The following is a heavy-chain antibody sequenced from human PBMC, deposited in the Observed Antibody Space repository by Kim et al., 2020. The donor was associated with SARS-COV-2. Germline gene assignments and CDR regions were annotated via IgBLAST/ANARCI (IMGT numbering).Heavy chain of an antibody. D-gene: IGHD1-26*01. CDR3: ASQGAGAIPIDY. CDR2: IDPSDSYT. J-gene: IGHJ4*02. Sequence: GESLKISCKGSGYSFTSYWISWVRQMPGKGLEWMGRIDPSDSYTNYSPSFQGHVTISADKSISTAYLQWSSLKASDTAMYYCASQGAGAIPIDYWGQGTLVTVSS. V-gene: IGHV5-10-1*01. CDR1: GYSFTSYW.